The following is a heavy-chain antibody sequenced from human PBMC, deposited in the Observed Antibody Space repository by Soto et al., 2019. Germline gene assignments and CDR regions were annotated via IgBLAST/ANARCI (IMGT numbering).Heavy chain of an antibody. J-gene: IGHJ6*04. CDR3: ARIIRYYDSWKAGMYV. Sequence: ASVKVSCKASGYTFTSYGISWVRQAPGQGFEWMGWISAYIGSTNYAQKLQGRVTMTRDTSTSTAYMELRSLRSDDTDVYYCARIIRYYDSWKAGMYVWGKGTTVTVSS. D-gene: IGHD3-3*01. CDR2: ISAYIGST. CDR1: GYTFTSYG. V-gene: IGHV1-18*04.